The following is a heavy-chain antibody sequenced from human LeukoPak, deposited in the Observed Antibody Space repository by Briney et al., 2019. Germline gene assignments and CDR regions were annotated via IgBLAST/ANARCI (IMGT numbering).Heavy chain of an antibody. D-gene: IGHD3-16*02. CDR1: EFTFSTYD. CDR3: ARVGRYIYYYYMDV. J-gene: IGHJ6*03. CDR2: IYSGGST. V-gene: IGHV3-53*01. Sequence: GGSLRLSCAASEFTFSTYDMSWVRQAPGKGLEWVSAIYSGGSTYYADSVKGRFTISRDNSKNTLYLQMNSLRAEDTAVYYCARVGRYIYYYYMDVWGKGTTVTISS.